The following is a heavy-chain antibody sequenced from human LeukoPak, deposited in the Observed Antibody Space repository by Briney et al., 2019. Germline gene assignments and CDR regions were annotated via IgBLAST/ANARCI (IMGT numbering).Heavy chain of an antibody. J-gene: IGHJ6*03. CDR1: GFRFVDYN. V-gene: IGHV3-69-1*01. CDR3: AKYASSGWSDSYYYYYMDV. Sequence: GSLRLSCAGSGFRFVDYNLNWVRQAPGKGLEWISYISSHGTTFYADSVKGRFTISRDNAGNSLSLHMNSLRAADTAVYYCAKYASSGWSDSYYYYYMDVWGKGTTVTVSS. D-gene: IGHD6-19*01. CDR2: ISSHGTT.